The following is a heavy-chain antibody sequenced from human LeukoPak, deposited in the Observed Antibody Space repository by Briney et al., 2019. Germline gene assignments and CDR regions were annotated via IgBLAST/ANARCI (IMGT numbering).Heavy chain of an antibody. J-gene: IGHJ4*02. V-gene: IGHV3-30*18. CDR2: ISYDGSNK. CDR3: AKGTRVGWAY. D-gene: IGHD5-24*01. CDR1: GFTFSSYG. Sequence: GGSLRLSCAASGFTFSSYGMHWVRQAPGKGLEWVAVISYDGSNKYYADSVKGRFTISRDNSKNTLYLQMNSLRAEDTAVYCCAKGTRVGWAYWGQGTLVTVSS.